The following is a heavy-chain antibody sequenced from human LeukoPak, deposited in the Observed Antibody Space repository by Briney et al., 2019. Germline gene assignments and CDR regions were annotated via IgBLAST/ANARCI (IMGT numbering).Heavy chain of an antibody. CDR1: GDSLNSDGFY. V-gene: IGHV4-61*08. CDR3: ARGEYCSSTSCYNDAFDI. J-gene: IGHJ3*02. CDR2: IYYSGSH. D-gene: IGHD2-2*02. Sequence: AETLSLTCNVSGDSLNSDGFYWSWLRSPPGLGRVWFGYIYYSGSHNYHPSLKSRVTITVDTYNKQFSQKLSSVAAADTAVYYCARGEYCSSTSCYNDAFDIWGQETMVTVSS.